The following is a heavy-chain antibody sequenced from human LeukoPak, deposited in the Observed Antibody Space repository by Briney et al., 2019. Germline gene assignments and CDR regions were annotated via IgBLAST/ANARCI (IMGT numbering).Heavy chain of an antibody. V-gene: IGHV3-23*01. CDR1: GFTFSSYA. Sequence: GVSLRLSCAASGFTFSSYATSWVRQAPGKGLEWVSAISGSGGSTYYADSVKGRFTISRDNSKNTLYLQMNSLRAEDTAVYYCAKGLAVAAPLAFYFDYWGQGTLVTVSS. J-gene: IGHJ4*02. D-gene: IGHD6-19*01. CDR2: ISGSGGST. CDR3: AKGLAVAAPLAFYFDY.